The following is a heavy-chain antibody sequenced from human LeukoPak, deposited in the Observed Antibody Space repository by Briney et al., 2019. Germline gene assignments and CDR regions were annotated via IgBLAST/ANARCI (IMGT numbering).Heavy chain of an antibody. Sequence: SETLSLTCAVYGGSFSGYYWSWIRQPPGKGLEWIGKINHSGSTNYNPSLKSRVTISVDTSKNQFSLKLSSVTAADTAVYYCAGYCSSTSCLEGMDVWGQGTTVTVSS. D-gene: IGHD2-2*01. CDR2: INHSGST. J-gene: IGHJ6*02. V-gene: IGHV4-34*01. CDR3: AGYCSSTSCLEGMDV. CDR1: GGSFSGYY.